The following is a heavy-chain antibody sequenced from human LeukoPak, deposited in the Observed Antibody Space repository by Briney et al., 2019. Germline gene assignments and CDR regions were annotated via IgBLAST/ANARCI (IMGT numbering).Heavy chain of an antibody. D-gene: IGHD3-10*01. CDR2: MSFDGNHK. V-gene: IGHV3-30*03. CDR3: ARVYCSEIDY. CDR1: GFGLGSYN. J-gene: IGHJ4*02. Sequence: GGSLRLSCAASGFGLGSYNMYWVRQAPGKGLEWVTLMSFDGNHKKYADSVKGRFTVSRDNSRNTLFLQMNSLRPEDTCVYYCARVYCSEIDYWGQGTPVTVSS.